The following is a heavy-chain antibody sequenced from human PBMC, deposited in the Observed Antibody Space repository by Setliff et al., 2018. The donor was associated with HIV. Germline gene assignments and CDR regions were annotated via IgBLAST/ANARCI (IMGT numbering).Heavy chain of an antibody. CDR1: GFTFSDHT. Sequence: GGSLRLSCKASGFTFSDHTMSWFRQAPGKGLECIGFIRSKAYGGTTEYAASVKGRFTISRDDSKSIAYLQMNSLKTEDTAVYFCTREKDSSGWLVADPWGQGTLVTVSS. CDR3: TREKDSSGWLVADP. CDR2: IRSKAYGGTT. J-gene: IGHJ5*02. V-gene: IGHV3-49*03. D-gene: IGHD6-19*01.